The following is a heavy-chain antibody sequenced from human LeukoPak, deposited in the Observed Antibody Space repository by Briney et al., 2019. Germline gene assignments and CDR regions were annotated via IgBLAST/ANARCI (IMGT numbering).Heavy chain of an antibody. J-gene: IGHJ4*02. CDR2: INQDGNAK. CDR3: ARVNPDFGDNYFDY. D-gene: IGHD4-17*01. CDR1: GFTFSSYW. V-gene: IGHV3-7*01. Sequence: PRGSLRLSCAASGFTFSSYWMSWVRQAPGKGLEWVVNINQDGNAKYYVDSVKGRVTISRDNAKNSMYLQMNSLRAEDTAVYYCARVNPDFGDNYFDYWGQGTLVTVSS.